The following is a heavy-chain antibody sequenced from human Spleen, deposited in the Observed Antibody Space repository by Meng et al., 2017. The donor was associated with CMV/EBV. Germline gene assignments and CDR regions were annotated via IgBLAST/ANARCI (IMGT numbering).Heavy chain of an antibody. D-gene: IGHD3-9*01. CDR1: GFTFSSYG. Sequence: GESLKISCAASGFTFSSYGMHWVRQAPGKGLEWVAFIRYDGSNKYFADSVMGRFTISRDNSKNTLYLQMNSLRAEDTAVYYCARDILTGYRAFDIWGQGTMVTVSS. J-gene: IGHJ3*02. CDR3: ARDILTGYRAFDI. V-gene: IGHV3-30*02. CDR2: IRYDGSNK.